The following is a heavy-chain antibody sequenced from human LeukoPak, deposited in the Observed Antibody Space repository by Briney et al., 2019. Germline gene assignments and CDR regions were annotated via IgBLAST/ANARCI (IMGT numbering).Heavy chain of an antibody. J-gene: IGHJ4*02. V-gene: IGHV1-24*01. D-gene: IGHD3-10*01. Sequence: ASVKVSCKVSGYTLTELSMHWVRQAPGKGLEWMGGFDPEDGETIYAQKFQGRVTMTEDTSTDTAYMELSSLRSEDTAVYYSATGILWFGEPNTTQDRDYWGQGTLVTVSS. CDR2: FDPEDGET. CDR3: ATGILWFGEPNTTQDRDY. CDR1: GYTLTELS.